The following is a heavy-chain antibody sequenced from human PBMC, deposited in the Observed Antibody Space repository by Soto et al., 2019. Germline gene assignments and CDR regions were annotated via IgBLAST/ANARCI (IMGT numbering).Heavy chain of an antibody. V-gene: IGHV4-39*01. D-gene: IGHD2-15*01. CDR2: IYYSGST. Sequence: SETLSLTCTVSGGSISSSSYYWGWIRQPPGKGLEWIGSIYYSGSTYYNPSLKSRVTISVDTSKNQFSLKLSSVTAADTAVYYCARGFGYFNPPWGQGTLVTVSS. J-gene: IGHJ5*02. CDR1: GGSISSSSYY. CDR3: ARGFGYFNPP.